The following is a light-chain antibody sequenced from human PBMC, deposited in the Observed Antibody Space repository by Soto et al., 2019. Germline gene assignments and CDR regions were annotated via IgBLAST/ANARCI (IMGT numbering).Light chain of an antibody. CDR2: EVT. Sequence: QSALTQPPSASGSPGQSVTISCTGTSSDVGGYNYVSWYQQRPGKAPKLMIYEVTKRPSGVPDRFSGSKSGNTASLTVSGLQAEDEADYYCSSYTGSDSVLFGGGTKLTVL. V-gene: IGLV2-8*01. J-gene: IGLJ3*02. CDR1: SSDVGGYNY. CDR3: SSYTGSDSVL.